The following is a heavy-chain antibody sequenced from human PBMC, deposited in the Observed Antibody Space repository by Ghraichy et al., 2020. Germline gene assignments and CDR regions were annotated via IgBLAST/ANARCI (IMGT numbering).Heavy chain of an antibody. CDR1: GGSISSYY. J-gene: IGHJ6*02. Sequence: SETLSLTCTVSGGSISSYYWSWIRQPPGKGLEWIGYIYYSGSTNYNPSLKSRVTISVDTSKNQFSLKLSSVTAADTAVYYCARDRPQKTAARYYCYYYGVDVWGQGTTVTVSS. V-gene: IGHV4-59*01. CDR2: IYYSGST. CDR3: ARDRPQKTAARYYCYYYGVDV. D-gene: IGHD6-6*01.